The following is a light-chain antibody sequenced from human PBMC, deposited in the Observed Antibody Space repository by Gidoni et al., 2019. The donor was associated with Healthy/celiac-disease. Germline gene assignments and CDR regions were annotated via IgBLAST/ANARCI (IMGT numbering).Light chain of an antibody. Sequence: DVVMPQSPLSVPVNRGQPASISFRASQSLVHSDGNTYLNWFQQRPGQSPRRLIYKVSNRDSEVPDRFSGRGSGTDFTLKIIRVEVEDVGVYYGMQGTHWPRTFGQGTKLEIK. V-gene: IGKV2-30*02. J-gene: IGKJ2*01. CDR3: MQGTHWPRT. CDR2: KVS. CDR1: QSLVHSDGNTY.